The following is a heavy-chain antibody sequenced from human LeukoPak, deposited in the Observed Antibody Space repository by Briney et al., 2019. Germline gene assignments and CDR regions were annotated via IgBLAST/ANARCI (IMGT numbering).Heavy chain of an antibody. CDR1: GFTFSSYS. CDR2: ISWNSGSI. D-gene: IGHD1-14*01. CDR3: ARGEGYRKESDY. V-gene: IGHV3-48*04. J-gene: IGHJ4*02. Sequence: GGSLRLSCAASGFTFSSYSMNWVRQAPGKGLEWVSGISWNSGSIGYADSVKGRFTISRDNAKNSLYLQMNSLRAEDTAVYYCARGEGYRKESDYWGQGTLVTVSS.